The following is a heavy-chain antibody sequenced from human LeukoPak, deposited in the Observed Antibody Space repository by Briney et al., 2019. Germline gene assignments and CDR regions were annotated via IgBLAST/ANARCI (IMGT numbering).Heavy chain of an antibody. CDR1: GGSISSYY. D-gene: IGHD4-23*01. Sequence: SETLSLTYTVSGGSISSYYWSWIRQPPGKGLEWIGYIYYSGSTNYNPSLKSRVTISVDTSKNQFSLKLSSVTAADTAVYYCARATVVTFDYWGQGTLVTVSS. J-gene: IGHJ4*02. CDR2: IYYSGST. V-gene: IGHV4-59*01. CDR3: ARATVVTFDY.